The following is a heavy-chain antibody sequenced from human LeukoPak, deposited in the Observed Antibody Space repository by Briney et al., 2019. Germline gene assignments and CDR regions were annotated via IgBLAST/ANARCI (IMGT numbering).Heavy chain of an antibody. J-gene: IGHJ6*02. CDR1: GFTFRNYA. V-gene: IGHV3-30*02. D-gene: IGHD3-10*01. CDR2: IWDDGSNK. CDR3: AKDGDRQFDLDV. Sequence: PGGSLRLSCAASGFTFRNYAMHWVRQAPGKGLEWVAYIWDDGSNKHYPDSVKGRFTISRDNSKNTVVLQMDSLRAEDTAVYYCAKDGDRQFDLDVWGQGTTVTVSS.